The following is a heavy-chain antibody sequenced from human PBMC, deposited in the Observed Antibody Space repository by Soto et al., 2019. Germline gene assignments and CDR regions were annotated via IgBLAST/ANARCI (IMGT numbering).Heavy chain of an antibody. J-gene: IGHJ3*02. CDR1: GGSISSSSYY. Sequence: PSETLSLTCTVSGGSISSSSYYWGWIRQPPGKGLEWIGSIYYSGSTYYNPSLKSRVTISVDTSKNQFSLKLSSVTAADTAVYYCARPPYYYDSSGYYYGRDAFDIWGQGTMVTVSS. V-gene: IGHV4-39*01. CDR3: ARPPYYYDSSGYYYGRDAFDI. D-gene: IGHD3-22*01. CDR2: IYYSGST.